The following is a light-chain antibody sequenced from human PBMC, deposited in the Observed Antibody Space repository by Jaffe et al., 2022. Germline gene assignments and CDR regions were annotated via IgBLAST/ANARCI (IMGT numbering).Light chain of an antibody. Sequence: DIQMTQSPSTLSASIGDRVTITCRASRSISNWLAWYQQKPGKAPELMIYKSSTLKSGVPSRFSGSGSGTEFTLTISTLQPEDFATYYCQQYESYSPLTFGGGTKVEIK. V-gene: IGKV1-5*03. CDR2: KSS. CDR1: RSISNW. J-gene: IGKJ4*01. CDR3: QQYESYSPLT.